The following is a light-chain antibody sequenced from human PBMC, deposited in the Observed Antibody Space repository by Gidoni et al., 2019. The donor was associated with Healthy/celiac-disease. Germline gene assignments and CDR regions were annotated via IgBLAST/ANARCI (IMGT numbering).Light chain of an antibody. CDR2: DAS. CDR1: QSVSIY. J-gene: IGKJ2*03. Sequence: NELTQSPATLSLSPGERATLSCRSSQSVSIYLAWYQQKPGQAPRLLICDASNRATGIPARFSGSGSGTDFTLTICSLEPEDFAVYYCQQRSNWPPYSFGQGTKLEIK. CDR3: QQRSNWPPYS. V-gene: IGKV3-11*01.